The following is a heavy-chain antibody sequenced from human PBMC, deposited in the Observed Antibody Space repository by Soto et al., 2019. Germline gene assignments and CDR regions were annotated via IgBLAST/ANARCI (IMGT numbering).Heavy chain of an antibody. CDR1: GFTFSSYA. CDR3: ARDAYYSSGWYQRFHH. Sequence: GGSLRLSCAASGFTFSSYAMHWVRQAPGKGLEWVAVISYDGSNKYCADSVKGRFTISRDNSKNTLYLQMNSLRAEDTAVYYCARDAYYSSGWYQRFHHSGQGTLVTVSS. J-gene: IGHJ4*02. CDR2: ISYDGSNK. D-gene: IGHD6-19*01. V-gene: IGHV3-30-3*01.